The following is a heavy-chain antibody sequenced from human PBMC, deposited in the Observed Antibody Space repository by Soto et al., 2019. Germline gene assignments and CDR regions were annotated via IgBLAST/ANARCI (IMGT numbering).Heavy chain of an antibody. V-gene: IGHV1-24*01. CDR1: GYTLTELS. CDR2: FDPEDGET. D-gene: IGHD3-3*01. CDR3: ATXFTSYDFWSGPNWFDP. J-gene: IGHJ5*02. Sequence: ASVKVSCKVSGYTLTELSMHWVRQAPGKGLEWMGGFDPEDGETIYAQKFQGRVTMTEDTSTXXXXXXXXXXXSEDTXXXYCATXFTSYDFWSGPNWFDPWGQGTLVTVSS.